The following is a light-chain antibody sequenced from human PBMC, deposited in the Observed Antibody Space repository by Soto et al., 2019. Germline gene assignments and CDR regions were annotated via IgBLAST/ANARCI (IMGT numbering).Light chain of an antibody. CDR1: PSVLYSSNNNNH. CDR3: QQYFRRPLT. Sequence: DIVMTQSPDSLAVSLGERATINCNSSPSVLYSSNNNNHLAWYQQKTGQPPKLIIYWASTRESGVPDRFRCRGSGKDFTLTTSSLQAEDGAVYHCQQYFRRPLTLGGGIKVDTK. J-gene: IGKJ4*01. CDR2: WAS. V-gene: IGKV4-1*01.